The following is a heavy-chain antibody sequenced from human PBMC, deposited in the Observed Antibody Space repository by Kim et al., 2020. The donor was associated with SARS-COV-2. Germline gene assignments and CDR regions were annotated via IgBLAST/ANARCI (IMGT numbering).Heavy chain of an antibody. Sequence: GGSLRLSCAASGFIFSSYWMTWVRQAPGKGLEWVANIKPDGSETYCVDSVKGRFTVSRDNAKNSLSLQMNSLRAEDTAVYYCARTDFAAAGNYWGQGTLV. J-gene: IGHJ4*02. D-gene: IGHD6-13*01. CDR2: IKPDGSET. V-gene: IGHV3-7*03. CDR3: ARTDFAAAGNY. CDR1: GFIFSSYW.